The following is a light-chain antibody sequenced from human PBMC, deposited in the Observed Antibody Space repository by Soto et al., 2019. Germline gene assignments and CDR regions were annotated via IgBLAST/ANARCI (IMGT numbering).Light chain of an antibody. V-gene: IGKV1-9*01. J-gene: IGKJ1*01. Sequence: DIQLTQSPSVLSASVGDTVTITCRASQALSNYLAWYQQKPGKAPDLLIYSASTLQSGVPSRFSGSGSETEFSLTIRALQPEDFAMYYCLHHGSSLWTFGQGTKVDIK. CDR3: LHHGSSLWT. CDR1: QALSNY. CDR2: SAS.